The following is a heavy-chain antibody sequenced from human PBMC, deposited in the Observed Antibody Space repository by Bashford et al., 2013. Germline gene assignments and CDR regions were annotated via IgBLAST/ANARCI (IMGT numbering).Heavy chain of an antibody. CDR1: GASISSGDYY. V-gene: IGHV4-31*03. Sequence: SETLSLTCTVSGASISSGDYYWTWIRQHPEKGLEWIGSIYYSGSTYYNPSLKSRVTISVDTSKNQFSLNLYSVTAADTAVYFCARRFSILRDGYGHARDAFDVWGQGKMVT. CDR2: IYYSGST. D-gene: IGHD5-24*01. J-gene: IGHJ3*01. CDR3: ARRFSILRDGYGHARDAFDV.